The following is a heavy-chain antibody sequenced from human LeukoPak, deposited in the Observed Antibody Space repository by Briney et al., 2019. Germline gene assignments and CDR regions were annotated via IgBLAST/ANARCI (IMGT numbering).Heavy chain of an antibody. Sequence: SQTLSLTRAISGYSVPGSPAVWHWIRQSPSRGLEWLGSAYYMSKWFIDYAISVKGRITITPDTSKNQFSLQLNSVTAEDTAVYYCARGAVRGGTNFDYWGQGTLVTVSS. CDR3: ARGAVRGGTNFDY. CDR2: AYYMSKWFI. CDR1: GYSVPGSPAV. D-gene: IGHD3-10*01. V-gene: IGHV6-1*01. J-gene: IGHJ4*02.